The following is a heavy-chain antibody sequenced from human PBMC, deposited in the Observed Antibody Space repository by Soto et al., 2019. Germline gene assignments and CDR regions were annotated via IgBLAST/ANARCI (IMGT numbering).Heavy chain of an antibody. V-gene: IGHV4-34*01. CDR1: GGSFSGYY. J-gene: IGHJ5*02. CDR2: INHSGST. Sequence: WETLSLTCAVYGGSFSGYYWSWIRQPPGKGLEWIGEINHSGSTNYNPSLKSRVTISVDTSKNQFSLKLSSVTAADTAVYYCARGNSSGWYGEASDWFDPWGQGTLVTISS. CDR3: ARGNSSGWYGEASDWFDP. D-gene: IGHD6-19*01.